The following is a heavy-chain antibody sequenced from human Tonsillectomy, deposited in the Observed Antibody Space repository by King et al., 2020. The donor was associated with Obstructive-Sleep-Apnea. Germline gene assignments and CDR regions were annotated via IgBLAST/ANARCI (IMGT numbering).Heavy chain of an antibody. CDR3: GFRSPFGVVVVAAHRGMDV. Sequence: VQLVESGGGLVQPGGSLRLSCSASGFTFSSYAMHWVRQAPGKGLEYVSAISSNGGSTYYADSGKGRFTISRDNSKNTRYLQMSSLRAKDTAVYYCGFRSPFGVVVVAAHRGMDVWGQGTTVTVSS. J-gene: IGHJ6*02. D-gene: IGHD2-15*01. CDR2: ISSNGGST. CDR1: GFTFSSYA. V-gene: IGHV3-64D*09.